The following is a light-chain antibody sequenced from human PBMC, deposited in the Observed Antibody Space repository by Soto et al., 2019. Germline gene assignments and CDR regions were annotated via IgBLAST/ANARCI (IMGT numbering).Light chain of an antibody. J-gene: IGKJ4*01. CDR3: QQRSNWPQIT. CDR1: QSVSSNY. Sequence: EIVLTQSPGTLSLSPGERATLSCRASQSVSSNYLAWYQQKPGQAPRLLIYGASSRATGIPDRFSGSGSGTDFTLTISRLEPEDFGVYYCQQRSNWPQITFGGGTKVEIK. V-gene: IGKV3D-20*02. CDR2: GAS.